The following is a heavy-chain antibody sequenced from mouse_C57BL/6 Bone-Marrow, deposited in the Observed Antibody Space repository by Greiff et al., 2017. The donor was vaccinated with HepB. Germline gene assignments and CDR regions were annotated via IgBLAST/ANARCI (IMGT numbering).Heavy chain of an antibody. V-gene: IGHV1-15*01. CDR1: GYTFTDYE. J-gene: IGHJ2*01. Sequence: VQLQESGAELVRPGASVTLSCKASGYTFTDYEMHWVKQTPVHGLEWIGAIDPETGGTAYNQKFKGKAILTADKSSSTAYMELRSLTSEDSAVSYCTRLATMIKGYWGQGTTLTVSS. CDR3: TRLATMIKGY. CDR2: IDPETGGT. D-gene: IGHD2-4*01.